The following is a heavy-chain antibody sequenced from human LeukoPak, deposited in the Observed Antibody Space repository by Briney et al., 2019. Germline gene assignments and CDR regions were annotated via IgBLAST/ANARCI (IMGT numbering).Heavy chain of an antibody. CDR1: GGSISSYY. CDR2: IYTSGST. V-gene: IGHV4-4*07. Sequence: ASETLSLTCTVSGGSISSYYWSWIRQPAGKGLEWIGRIYTSGSTNYNPSLKSRVTMSVDTSKNQFSLKLSSVTAADTAVYYCARHPTTGGSGYYLGFDPWGQGTLVTVSS. J-gene: IGHJ5*02. D-gene: IGHD3-3*01. CDR3: ARHPTTGGSGYYLGFDP.